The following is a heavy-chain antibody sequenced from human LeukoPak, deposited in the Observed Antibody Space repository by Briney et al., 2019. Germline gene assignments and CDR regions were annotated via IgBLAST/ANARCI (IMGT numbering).Heavy chain of an antibody. D-gene: IGHD4-17*01. Sequence: SETLSLTCAVYGGSFSGYYWSWIRQPPGKGLEWIGEINHSGSTNYNPSLKSRVTISVDTSKNQFSLKLSSVTAADTAVYYCARFDGDYGKNAFDIWGQGTMVTVSS. V-gene: IGHV4-34*01. CDR2: INHSGST. CDR3: ARFDGDYGKNAFDI. CDR1: GGSFSGYY. J-gene: IGHJ3*02.